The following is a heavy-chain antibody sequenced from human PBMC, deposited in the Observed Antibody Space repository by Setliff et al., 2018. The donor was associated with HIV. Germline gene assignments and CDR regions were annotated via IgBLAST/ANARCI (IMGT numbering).Heavy chain of an antibody. CDR1: GFVFYSFD. V-gene: IGHV3-23*01. CDR2: ISPGSDTT. Sequence: PGGSLRLSCVASGFVFYSFDMNWVRQTPEKGLEWVSAISPGSDTTYYADSVKGRFTISRDDSRDMLFLQMNSLIPEDTAVYYCARDATRGGDMDVWGKGITVTVSS. D-gene: IGHD2-15*01. J-gene: IGHJ6*03. CDR3: ARDATRGGDMDV.